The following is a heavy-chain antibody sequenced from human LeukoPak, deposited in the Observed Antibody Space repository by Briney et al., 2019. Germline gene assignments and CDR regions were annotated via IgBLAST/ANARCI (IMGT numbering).Heavy chain of an antibody. Sequence: GGSLRLSCAASGFTFSGSAMHWVRQASGKGLEWVGRIRSKANSYATAYAASVKGRFTISRDDSKNTAYLQMNSLKTEDTAVYYCTAGGIAAAAIGIDYWGQGTLVTVSS. CDR2: IRSKANSYAT. V-gene: IGHV3-73*01. CDR3: TAGGIAAAAIGIDY. D-gene: IGHD6-13*01. CDR1: GFTFSGSA. J-gene: IGHJ4*02.